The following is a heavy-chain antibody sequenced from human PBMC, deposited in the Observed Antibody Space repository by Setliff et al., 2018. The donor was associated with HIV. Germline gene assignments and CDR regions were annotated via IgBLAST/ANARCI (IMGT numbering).Heavy chain of an antibody. CDR1: GYTFTDNY. CDR3: ARDYLHVFDI. Sequence: ASVKVSCKASGYTFTDNYIHWVRQAPGQGLEWMAWINSATGGTNYAQNFQGWVTVTRDTPINTVYMELSSLKSDDTAVYYCARDYLHVFDIWGQWTMVTVSS. J-gene: IGHJ3*02. V-gene: IGHV1-2*04. CDR2: INSATGGT.